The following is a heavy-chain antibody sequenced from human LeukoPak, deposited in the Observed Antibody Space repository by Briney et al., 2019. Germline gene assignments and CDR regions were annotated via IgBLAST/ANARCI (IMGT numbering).Heavy chain of an antibody. CDR2: INPNTGGT. CDR1: GYSFTGYN. Sequence: ASVKVSCKASGYSFTGYNMHWVRQAPGQGLEWMGWINPNTGGTSYAQKFQGWVTMTRDTSISTAYMELSRLRSDDTAVYYCARGTPTHWNWGSSTDAFDIWGQGTMVTVSS. J-gene: IGHJ3*02. V-gene: IGHV1-2*04. D-gene: IGHD1-7*01. CDR3: ARGTPTHWNWGSSTDAFDI.